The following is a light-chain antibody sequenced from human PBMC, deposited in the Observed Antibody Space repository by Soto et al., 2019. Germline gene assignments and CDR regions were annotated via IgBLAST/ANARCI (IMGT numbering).Light chain of an antibody. CDR1: QSLLHSNGYNY. Sequence: DIVMTQSPLSLPVTPGEPASISCRSSQSLLHSNGYNYLDWYLQKPGQSPQLLIYLGSNRASGDPDRFSASGYGTDFTLKISRVEAEDVGVYYCMQALQTPPWTFGQGTKVEIK. J-gene: IGKJ1*01. CDR3: MQALQTPPWT. CDR2: LGS. V-gene: IGKV2-28*01.